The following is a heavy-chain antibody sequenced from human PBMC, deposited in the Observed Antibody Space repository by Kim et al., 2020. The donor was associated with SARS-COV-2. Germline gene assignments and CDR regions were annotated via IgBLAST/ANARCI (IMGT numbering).Heavy chain of an antibody. V-gene: IGHV5-51*01. CDR3: ARLPNSSGWYRIADY. CDR1: GYSFTSYW. CDR2: IYPGDSDT. D-gene: IGHD6-19*01. J-gene: IGHJ4*02. Sequence: GESLKISCKGSGYSFTSYWIGWVRQMPGKGLEWMGIIYPGDSDTRYSPSFQGQVTISADKSISTAYLQWSSLKASDTAMYYCARLPNSSGWYRIADYWGQGTLVTVSS.